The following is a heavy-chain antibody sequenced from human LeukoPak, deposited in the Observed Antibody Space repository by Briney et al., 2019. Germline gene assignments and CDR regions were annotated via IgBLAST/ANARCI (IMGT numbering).Heavy chain of an antibody. CDR1: GDSISNNNC. CDR3: ARNGGFDQDV. Sequence: SETLSLTCAVFGDSISNNNCYSWVRQSPGKALEWIGEICPRGGINYNPSLRSRVVITGDRPKNQFSLYMLSVTAADSAIYYCARNGGFDQDVWGQGTTVTVSS. CDR2: ICPRGGI. V-gene: IGHV4-4*02. D-gene: IGHD2-8*01. J-gene: IGHJ6*02.